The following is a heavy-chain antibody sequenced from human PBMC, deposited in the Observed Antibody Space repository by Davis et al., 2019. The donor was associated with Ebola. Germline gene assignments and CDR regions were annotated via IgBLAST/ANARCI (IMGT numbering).Heavy chain of an antibody. CDR3: AREMRGLGALDL. CDR1: GFTVSSNY. Sequence: GESLKISCAASGFTVSSNYMTWVRQAPGKGLERVSLISSGGDTYYTESVKGRFTISRDNSKNTLYLQMNSLRAEDSAVYYCAREMRGLGALDLWGQGTMVAVSS. CDR2: ISSGGDT. D-gene: IGHD5-24*01. J-gene: IGHJ3*01. V-gene: IGHV3-66*02.